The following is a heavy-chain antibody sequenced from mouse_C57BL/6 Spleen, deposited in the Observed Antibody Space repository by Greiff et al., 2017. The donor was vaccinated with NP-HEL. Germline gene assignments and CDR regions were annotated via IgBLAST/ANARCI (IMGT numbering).Heavy chain of an antibody. CDR2: IYPRSGNT. V-gene: IGHV1-81*01. CDR3: ARRGYYDYNEAGIYYFDY. D-gene: IGHD2-4*01. Sequence: QVQLQQSGAELARPGASVKLSCKASGYTFTSYGISWVKQRTGQGLEWIGEIYPRSGNTYYNEKFKGKATLTADKSSSTAYMELRSLTSEDSAVYFCARRGYYDYNEAGIYYFDYWGQGTTLTVSS. J-gene: IGHJ2*01. CDR1: GYTFTSYG.